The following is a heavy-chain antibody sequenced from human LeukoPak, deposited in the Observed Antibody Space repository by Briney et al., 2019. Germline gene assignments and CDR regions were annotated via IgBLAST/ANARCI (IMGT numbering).Heavy chain of an antibody. J-gene: IGHJ4*02. CDR1: GYTFTGYY. Sequence: ASVKVSCKASGYTFTGYYIHWVRQAPGQGLEWMGWINPNSDGTDYAQKFQGRVTMTSDASINTAYMGLSRLTSDDTAMYYCARGETWWEQRRYSDFWGQGTLATVSS. CDR2: INPNSDGT. D-gene: IGHD1-26*01. V-gene: IGHV1-2*02. CDR3: ARGETWWEQRRYSDF.